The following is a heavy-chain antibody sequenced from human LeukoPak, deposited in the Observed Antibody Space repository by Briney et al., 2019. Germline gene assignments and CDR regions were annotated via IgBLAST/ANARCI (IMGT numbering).Heavy chain of an antibody. V-gene: IGHV1-2*02. CDR1: GYTFTSHG. Sequence: ASVKVSCKASGYTFTSHGISWVRQAPGQGLEWMGWINPNSGGTNYAQKFQGRVTMTRDTSISTAYMELSRLRSDDTAVYYCARDKTTVTTFYYYYMDVWGKGTTVTVSS. CDR3: ARDKTTVTTFYYYYMDV. J-gene: IGHJ6*03. CDR2: INPNSGGT. D-gene: IGHD4-17*01.